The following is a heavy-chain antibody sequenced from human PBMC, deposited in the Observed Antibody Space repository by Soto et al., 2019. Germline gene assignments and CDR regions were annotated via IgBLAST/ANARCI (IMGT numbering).Heavy chain of an antibody. Sequence: GGSLRLSCAASGFTFSSYGMHWVRQAPGKGLEWVAVISYDGSNKYYADSVKGRFTISRDNSKNTLYLQMNSLRAEDTAVYYCAKDLNYGSGTDCDYWGQGTLVTVSS. J-gene: IGHJ4*02. CDR2: ISYDGSNK. D-gene: IGHD3-10*01. V-gene: IGHV3-30*18. CDR3: AKDLNYGSGTDCDY. CDR1: GFTFSSYG.